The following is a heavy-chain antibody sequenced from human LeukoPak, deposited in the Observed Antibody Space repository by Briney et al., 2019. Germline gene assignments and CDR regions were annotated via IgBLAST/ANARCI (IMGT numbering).Heavy chain of an antibody. J-gene: IGHJ4*02. CDR3: ARSRDYSSSYYFDY. CDR1: GYSFTTYW. D-gene: IGHD6-6*01. V-gene: IGHV5-51*01. Sequence: GESLKISCQGSGYSFTTYWIGWARQMPGKGLEWMGIIYPGDSDTRYSPSFQGQVTISADKSISTAYLQWSSLKASDTAMYYCARSRDYSSSYYFDYWGQGTLVTVSA. CDR2: IYPGDSDT.